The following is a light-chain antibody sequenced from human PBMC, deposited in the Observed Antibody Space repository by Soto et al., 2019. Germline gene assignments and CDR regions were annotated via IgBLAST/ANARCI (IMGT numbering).Light chain of an antibody. CDR2: GAS. Sequence: EIVLTQSPGTLSLSPGEGATLSCRTSQSVSSSYLAWYQQKPGQAPRLLIYGASSRATGIPDRFSGTGSGTEFTLTINSLQAEDSAVYYCQQYYNWPRTFGQGTRLEIK. CDR1: QSVSSSY. CDR3: QQYYNWPRT. J-gene: IGKJ5*01. V-gene: IGKV3-20*01.